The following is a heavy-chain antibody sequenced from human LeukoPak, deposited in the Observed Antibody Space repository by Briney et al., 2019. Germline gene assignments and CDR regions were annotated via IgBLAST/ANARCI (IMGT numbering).Heavy chain of an antibody. CDR1: GFTFNNYA. J-gene: IGHJ4*02. V-gene: IGHV3-23*01. D-gene: IGHD6-19*01. CDR3: ARDRIAVAGTGGFDY. CDR2: ISGSGGSS. Sequence: PGGSLRLSCAASGFTFNNYAMSWVRQAPAKGLEWVSSISGSGGSSYYADSVKGRFTISRDNAKNSLYLQMDSLRAEDTAVYYCARDRIAVAGTGGFDYWGQGTLVTVSS.